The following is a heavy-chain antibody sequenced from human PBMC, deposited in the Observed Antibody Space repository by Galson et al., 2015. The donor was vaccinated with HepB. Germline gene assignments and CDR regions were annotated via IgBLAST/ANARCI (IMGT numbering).Heavy chain of an antibody. D-gene: IGHD6-19*01. CDR1: GGTFSSYA. Sequence: SVKVSCKASGGTFSSYAISWVRQAPGQGLEWMGGIIPIFGTANYAQKFQGRVTITADESTSTAYMELSSLRSEDTAVYYCARDTVAGLYYYYGMDVWGQGTTVTVSS. V-gene: IGHV1-69*13. CDR3: ARDTVAGLYYYYGMDV. J-gene: IGHJ6*02. CDR2: IIPIFGTA.